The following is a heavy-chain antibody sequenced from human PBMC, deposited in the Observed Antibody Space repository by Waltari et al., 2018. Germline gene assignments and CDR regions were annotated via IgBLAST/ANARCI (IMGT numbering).Heavy chain of an antibody. CDR1: GFTFSRYA. D-gene: IGHD2-21*02. V-gene: IGHV3-23*01. Sequence: EVQLLESGGGLVQPGGSLRLSCAASGFTFSRYAMSWVRPAPGKGLEWVSAISGSGGSTYYADSVKGRFTISRDNSKNTLYLQMNSLRAEDTAVYYCAKVLAYCGGDCYSEYDYWGQGTLVTVSS. CDR3: AKVLAYCGGDCYSEYDY. J-gene: IGHJ4*02. CDR2: ISGSGGST.